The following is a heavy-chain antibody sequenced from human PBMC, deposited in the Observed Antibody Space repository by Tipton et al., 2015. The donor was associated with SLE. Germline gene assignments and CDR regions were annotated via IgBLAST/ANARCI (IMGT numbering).Heavy chain of an antibody. J-gene: IGHJ4*02. CDR2: ISQSGIT. CDR3: ARDPIWSEGSVY. CDR1: GYSISSGHH. Sequence: LRLSCTVSGYSISSGHHWGWIRQPPGKGLEWIGSISQSGITHYNPSLESRVTISVDTSKNQFSLKLNSVTAADTAVYYCARDPIWSEGSVYWGQGTPVTVSS. V-gene: IGHV4-38-2*02. D-gene: IGHD1-1*01.